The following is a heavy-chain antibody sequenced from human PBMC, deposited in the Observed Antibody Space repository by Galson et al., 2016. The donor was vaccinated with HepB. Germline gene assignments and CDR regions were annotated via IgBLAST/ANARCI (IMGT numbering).Heavy chain of an antibody. CDR2: INPSGDYT. J-gene: IGHJ6*04. V-gene: IGHV1-46*03. D-gene: IGHD5-18*01. CDR3: ARDPIQPTTPVVGMDV. Sequence: SVKVSCKASGYTFTTYYIHWVRQAPGQGLEWMGIINPSGDYTSYAQKFQGRVTMTGDTSTSTVYMELSSLRSEDTAVYFCARDPIQPTTPVVGMDVWGKGTTVTVSS. CDR1: GYTFTTYY.